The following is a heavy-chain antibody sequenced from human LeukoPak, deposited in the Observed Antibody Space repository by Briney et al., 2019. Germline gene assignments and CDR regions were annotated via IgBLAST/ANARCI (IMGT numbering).Heavy chain of an antibody. CDR1: GFTFDDYA. D-gene: IGHD6-19*01. CDR2: ISWNSGST. J-gene: IGHJ4*02. CDR3: ATDVGVAVASEFDY. Sequence: QSGGSLRLSCAASGFTFDDYAMHWVRQAPGKGLEWVSGISWNSGSTGYADSVKGRFTSSRDNAKNSLYLQMNSLRAEDLALYYCATDVGVAVASEFDYWGQGTLVTVSS. V-gene: IGHV3-9*03.